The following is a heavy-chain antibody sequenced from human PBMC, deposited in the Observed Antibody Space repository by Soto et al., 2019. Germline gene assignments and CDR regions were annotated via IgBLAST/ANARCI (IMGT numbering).Heavy chain of an antibody. V-gene: IGHV4-39*01. CDR2: IYYSGST. CDR1: GGSISSSSYY. CDR3: ARLNWNDRELVY. J-gene: IGHJ4*02. Sequence: PSETLSLTCTVSGGSISSSSYYWGWIRQPPGKGLEWIGSIYYSGSTYYNPSLKSRVTISVDTSKNQFSLKLSSVTAADTAVYYCARLNWNDRELVYWGQGTLVTVSS. D-gene: IGHD1-1*01.